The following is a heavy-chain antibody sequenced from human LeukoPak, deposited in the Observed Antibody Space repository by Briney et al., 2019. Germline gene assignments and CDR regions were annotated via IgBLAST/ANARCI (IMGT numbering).Heavy chain of an antibody. D-gene: IGHD6-19*01. CDR2: INPSGGST. Sequence: ASVKVSCKASGYTFISYYIHWVRQAPGQGLEWMGLINPSGGSTSYARKFQGRVTMTRDTSTSTVYMELSSLRSEDTAVYYCARGVKRSSGWTHYFDYWGQGALVTVSS. CDR1: GYTFISYY. CDR3: ARGVKRSSGWTHYFDY. V-gene: IGHV1-46*01. J-gene: IGHJ4*02.